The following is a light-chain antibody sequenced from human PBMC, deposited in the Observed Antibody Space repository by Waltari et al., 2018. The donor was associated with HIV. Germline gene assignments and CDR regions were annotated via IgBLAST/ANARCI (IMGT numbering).Light chain of an antibody. CDR2: EAS. CDR1: QGIRND. V-gene: IGKV1-6*01. Sequence: AIQMTQSPSSLSASVGDRVTITCRGSQGIRNDLAWYQQKPGRAPNLLIYEASILQSGVPSRFSGSGSATDCTLTISSLQPEDFATYYCLQDYAFPLTFGGGTKVEIK. CDR3: LQDYAFPLT. J-gene: IGKJ4*01.